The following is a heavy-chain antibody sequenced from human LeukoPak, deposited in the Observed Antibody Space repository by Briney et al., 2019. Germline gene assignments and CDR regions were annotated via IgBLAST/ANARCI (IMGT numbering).Heavy chain of an antibody. CDR2: ISWNSGSI. V-gene: IGHV3-9*02. CDR3: AKVKDIVATSYYFDY. J-gene: IGHJ4*02. D-gene: IGHD5-12*01. Sequence: GGSLRLSSAASGFTSDDYAMHWVRQAPGKGLEWVSGISWNSGSIGYADSVKGRFTISRDNAKNSLYLQMNSLRAEDTALYYWAKVKDIVATSYYFDYWGQGTLVTVSS. CDR1: GFTSDDYA.